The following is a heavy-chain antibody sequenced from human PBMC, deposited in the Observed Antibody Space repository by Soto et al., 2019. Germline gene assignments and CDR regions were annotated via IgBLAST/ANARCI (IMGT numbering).Heavy chain of an antibody. V-gene: IGHV4-4*02. CDR2: SYRTGST. CDR3: ASRDPGTSVDY. Sequence: QVQLQESGPGLVKPSGTLSLTCAVSGGSFTINNWWTWVGQPPGQGLEWIAESYRTGSTNYNPSLKSRVTMSLDKSENEFSLKVTSLTAADTAVYYCASRDPGTSVDYWGQGTLVTVSS. D-gene: IGHD1-7*01. J-gene: IGHJ4*02. CDR1: GGSFTINNW.